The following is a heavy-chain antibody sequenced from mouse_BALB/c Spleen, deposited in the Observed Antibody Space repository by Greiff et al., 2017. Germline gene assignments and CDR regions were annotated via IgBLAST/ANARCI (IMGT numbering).Heavy chain of an antibody. Sequence: EVQLQQSGAELVKPGASVKLSCTASGFNIKDTYMHWVKQRPEQGLEWIGRIDPANGNTKYDPKFQGKATITADTSSNTAYLQLSSLTSEDTAVYYCARERYGNNVNYAMDYWGQGTSVTVSA. CDR3: ARERYGNNVNYAMDY. CDR2: IDPANGNT. CDR1: GFNIKDTY. V-gene: IGHV14-3*02. J-gene: IGHJ4*01. D-gene: IGHD2-10*02.